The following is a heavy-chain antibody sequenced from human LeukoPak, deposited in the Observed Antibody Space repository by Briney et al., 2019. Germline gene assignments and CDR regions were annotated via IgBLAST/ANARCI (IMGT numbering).Heavy chain of an antibody. J-gene: IGHJ4*02. CDR2: ISGSGGST. CDR1: GFTFSSYA. CDR3: ARGPSGYHNT. D-gene: IGHD5-12*01. Sequence: GGSLRLSCAASGFTFSSYAMSCVRHAPGKGLEWVSAISGSGGSTYYADSVKGRFTISRDNSKNTLYLQMNSLRAEDTAVYYCARGPSGYHNTGGQGTLVTVSS. V-gene: IGHV3-23*01.